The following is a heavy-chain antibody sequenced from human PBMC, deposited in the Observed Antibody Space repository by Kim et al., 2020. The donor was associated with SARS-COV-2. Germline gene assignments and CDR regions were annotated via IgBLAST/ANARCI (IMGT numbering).Heavy chain of an antibody. Sequence: SETLSLTCTVSGGSISSYYWSWIRQPPGKGLEWIGYIYYSGSTNYNPSLKSRVTISVDTSKNQISLKLSSVTAADTAVYYCARQGFGGYDWFDYWGQGTLVTVSS. CDR3: ARQGFGGYDWFDY. CDR2: IYYSGST. J-gene: IGHJ4*02. D-gene: IGHD5-12*01. V-gene: IGHV4-59*08. CDR1: GGSISSYY.